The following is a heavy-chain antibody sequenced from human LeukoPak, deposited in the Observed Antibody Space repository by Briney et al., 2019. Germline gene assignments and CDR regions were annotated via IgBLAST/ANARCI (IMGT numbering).Heavy chain of an antibody. CDR3: AKGVQHIVVVIVTWYFDL. Sequence: PGGSLRLSCAASESTFSSYVMTWVRQTPGKGLEWVSAISASGGSTYYADSVKGRFTISRDNSKNTLYLQMNSLRAEDTAVYYCAKGVQHIVVVIVTWYFDLWGRGTLVTVSS. D-gene: IGHD2-21*01. J-gene: IGHJ2*01. CDR2: ISASGGST. V-gene: IGHV3-23*01. CDR1: ESTFSSYV.